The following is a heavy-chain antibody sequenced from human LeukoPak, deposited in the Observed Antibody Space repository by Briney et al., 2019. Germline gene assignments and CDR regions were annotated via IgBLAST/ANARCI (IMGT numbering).Heavy chain of an antibody. CDR3: ARDRGVRGEMDF. D-gene: IGHD3-10*01. Sequence: SETLSLTCAVSGYSISSAYYWGLIRHPPGKGLEWIGSILHSGSTYYNPSLKSRVTISVDTSKNHFSLKLTSVTAADTAVYYCARDRGVRGEMDFWGQGTLVTVSS. CDR1: GYSISSAYY. CDR2: ILHSGST. J-gene: IGHJ4*02. V-gene: IGHV4-38-2*02.